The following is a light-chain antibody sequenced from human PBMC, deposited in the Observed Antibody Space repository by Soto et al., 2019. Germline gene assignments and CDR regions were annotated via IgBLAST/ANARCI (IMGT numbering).Light chain of an antibody. CDR3: QQYNYWPPA. V-gene: IGKV3-15*01. CDR1: QSVTSN. CDR2: GAS. Sequence: EIVMTQSPATLSVSPGERATLSCRASQSVTSNLAWYQQKPGQAPRLLIYGASTRATGIPARFSGSGSGTEFTLTISSLQSEDFAVYYCQQYNYWPPAFGQGTRLEIK. J-gene: IGKJ5*01.